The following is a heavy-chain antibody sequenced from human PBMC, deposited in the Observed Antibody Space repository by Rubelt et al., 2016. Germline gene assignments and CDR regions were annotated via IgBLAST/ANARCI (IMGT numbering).Heavy chain of an antibody. CDR2: INHSGSP. V-gene: IGHV4-34*01. Sequence: QVQLQQWGAGLLKPSETLSLTCAVYGGSFSGYYWSWIRQPPGKGLEWIGEINHSGSPNYNPSLKSRVTISVDTSKNQLSLKLSSGTAADTAVYYCARGLNFWSGWSYYGMDVWGQGTTVTVSS. D-gene: IGHD3-3*01. CDR3: ARGLNFWSGWSYYGMDV. CDR1: GGSFSGYY. J-gene: IGHJ6*02.